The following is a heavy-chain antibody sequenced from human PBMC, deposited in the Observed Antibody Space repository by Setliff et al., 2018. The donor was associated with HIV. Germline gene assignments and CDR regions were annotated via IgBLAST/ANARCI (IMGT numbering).Heavy chain of an antibody. V-gene: IGHV3-21*01. Sequence: GGSLRLSCAASGFTFSTYTMNWVRQAPGKGLEWVSSISYSSTYIYYADSVKGRFTISRDNAKNSLYLQMNSLRNEDAAVYYCASSPSCGTYRYGLDYWGQGTLVTVSS. CDR2: ISYSSTYI. CDR3: ASSPSCGTYRYGLDY. J-gene: IGHJ4*02. CDR1: GFTFSTYT. D-gene: IGHD3-16*02.